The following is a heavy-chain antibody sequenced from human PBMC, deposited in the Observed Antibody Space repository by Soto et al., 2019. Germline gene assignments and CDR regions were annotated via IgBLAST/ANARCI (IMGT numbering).Heavy chain of an antibody. CDR3: SRSLDY. Sequence: EVQLVEAGGALVQPGGSLRLSCAASGFTFSNYWMDWVRQAPGKGLEWLANINPDGSEKHYVDSVRGRFTISRDNTKNSLYLQMSSLTAEDSALYYCSRSLDYWGQGTRITVSS. V-gene: IGHV3-7*01. CDR2: INPDGSEK. J-gene: IGHJ4*02. CDR1: GFTFSNYW.